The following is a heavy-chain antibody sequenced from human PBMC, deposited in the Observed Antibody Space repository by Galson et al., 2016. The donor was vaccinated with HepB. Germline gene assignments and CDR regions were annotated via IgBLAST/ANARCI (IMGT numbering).Heavy chain of an antibody. CDR2: ISYDGSNK. CDR1: GFTFSSYA. J-gene: IGHJ4*02. Sequence: SLRLSCAASGFTFSSYAMHWVRQAPGKGLEWVAVISYDGSNKYYADSVKGRFTISRDNSKNTLYLQMNSLRAEDTAVYYCAREPYYYGSGSWDYWGQGTLVTVSS. CDR3: AREPYYYGSGSWDY. D-gene: IGHD3-10*01. V-gene: IGHV3-30*04.